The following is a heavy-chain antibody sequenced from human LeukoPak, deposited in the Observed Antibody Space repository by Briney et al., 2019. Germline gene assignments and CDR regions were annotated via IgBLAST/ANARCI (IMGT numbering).Heavy chain of an antibody. V-gene: IGHV3-74*01. J-gene: IGHJ4*02. CDR3: VRGTAFWNGVDY. Sequence: GGSLRLSCSASGFTFSSFVMHWVRQPPGKGLVWVSRINSDGLITNYADSVKGRFTISRDNANTLYLQMNGLRAEDTAVYYCVRGTAFWNGVDYWGQGTLVTVSS. CDR1: GFTFSSFV. D-gene: IGHD3-3*01. CDR2: INSDGLIT.